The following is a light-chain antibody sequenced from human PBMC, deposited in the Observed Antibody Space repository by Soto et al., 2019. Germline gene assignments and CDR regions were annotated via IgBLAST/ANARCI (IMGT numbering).Light chain of an antibody. CDR3: QQYNNWPPIT. V-gene: IGKV3-15*01. CDR2: GAS. J-gene: IGKJ5*01. Sequence: EIVMTQSPAALSVSPGERATLSCRASQSVSSNLAWYQQKPGQAPRLLIYGASTRATGIPARFSGSGSGTEFTLTISSLQSEAFAVYFCQQYNNWPPITFGQGTRLEIK. CDR1: QSVSSN.